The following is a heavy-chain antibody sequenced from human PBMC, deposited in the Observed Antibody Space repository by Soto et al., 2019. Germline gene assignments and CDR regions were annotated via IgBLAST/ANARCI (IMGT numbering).Heavy chain of an antibody. CDR1: GFTFNNYA. CDR2: ILYDGSNK. J-gene: IGHJ4*02. V-gene: IGHV3-30-3*01. Sequence: QVQLVESGGGVVQPGRSLRLSCAASGFTFNNYAMHWVRQAPGEGLEWVAGILYDGSNKYYAGSVKGRFTISRDNSKNTVSLQMNSLRPEDTAVYYCVREDTGSFDYWGQGTLVTVSS. CDR3: VREDTGSFDY. D-gene: IGHD2-8*02.